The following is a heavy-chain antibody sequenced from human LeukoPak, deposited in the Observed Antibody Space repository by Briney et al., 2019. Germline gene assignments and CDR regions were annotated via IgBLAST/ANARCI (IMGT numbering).Heavy chain of an antibody. CDR3: AKSTGTTHFDY. Sequence: GRSLRLSCAASGFTFDDYAMHWVRQAPGKGLEWVSGISWNSGSIGYADSVKGRFTISRDNAMNSLYLQMNSLRAEDTALYYCAKSTGTTHFDYWGQGTLVTVSS. J-gene: IGHJ4*02. CDR1: GFTFDDYA. V-gene: IGHV3-9*01. CDR2: ISWNSGSI. D-gene: IGHD4-17*01.